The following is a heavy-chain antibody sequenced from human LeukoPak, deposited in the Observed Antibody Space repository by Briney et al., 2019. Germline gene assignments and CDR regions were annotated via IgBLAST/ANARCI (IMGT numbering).Heavy chain of an antibody. J-gene: IGHJ4*02. CDR2: INHSGST. V-gene: IGHV4-34*01. CDR1: GGSFSGYY. Sequence: SETLSLTCAVYGGSFSGYYWSWIRQPPGKGLEWIGEINHSGSTNYNPSLKSRVTISVDTSKNQFSLKLSSVTAADTAVYYCARDKYSSGVSDYWGQGTLVTVSS. D-gene: IGHD6-19*01. CDR3: ARDKYSSGVSDY.